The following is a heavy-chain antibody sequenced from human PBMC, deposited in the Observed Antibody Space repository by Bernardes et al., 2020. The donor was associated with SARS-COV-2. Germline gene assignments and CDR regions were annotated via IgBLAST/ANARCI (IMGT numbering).Heavy chain of an antibody. CDR2: INRDGTRT. V-gene: IGHV3-74*01. Sequence: GGSLRVWCASSGFTVSNCWMHWVRKAPGKGLVWVSRINRDGTRTNYADSVKGRFTISRDNAKNTLYLQMNSLRAEDTAVYYCARGTCCDGDCSKTPPEVWGQGILVSVSS. D-gene: IGHD2-21*02. CDR3: ARGTCCDGDCSKTPPEV. CDR1: GFTVSNCW. J-gene: IGHJ4*02.